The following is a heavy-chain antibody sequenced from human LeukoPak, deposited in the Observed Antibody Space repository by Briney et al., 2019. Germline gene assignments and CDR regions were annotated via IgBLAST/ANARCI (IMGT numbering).Heavy chain of an antibody. D-gene: IGHD4-17*01. CDR2: ISSSSSYI. J-gene: IGHJ6*02. CDR1: GFTFSSYI. Sequence: GGSLRLSCAASGFTFSSYIMNWVRQAPGKGLEWVSSISSSSSYIYYADSVKGRFTISRDNAKNSLYLQMNSLRAEDTAVYYCARALSTVTTNYYYYGMDVWGQGTTVTVSS. V-gene: IGHV3-21*01. CDR3: ARALSTVTTNYYYYGMDV.